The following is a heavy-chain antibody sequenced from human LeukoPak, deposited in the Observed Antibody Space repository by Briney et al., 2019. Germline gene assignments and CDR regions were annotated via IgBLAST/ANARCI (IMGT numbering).Heavy chain of an antibody. V-gene: IGHV1-18*01. J-gene: IGHJ3*01. D-gene: IGHD3-16*01. CDR2: IGAYNGNP. CDR3: AREDPGGAFDV. Sequence: GASVKVSCKASGYTFSNYAISWVRQAPGQGFEWMGWIGAYNGNPDYTQSLQGRVTMTTDTSTSTAYMELRSLKSDDTAVYYCAREDPGGAFDVWGRGTMVTVS. CDR1: GYTFSNYA.